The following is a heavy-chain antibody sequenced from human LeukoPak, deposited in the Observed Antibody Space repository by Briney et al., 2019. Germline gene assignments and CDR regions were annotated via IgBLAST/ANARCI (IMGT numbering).Heavy chain of an antibody. J-gene: IGHJ5*02. V-gene: IGHV1-46*01. Sequence: ASVTVSCKASGYTFTSYYMHWVRQAPGQGLEWMGIINPSGGSTSYAQKFQGRVTMTRDTSTSTVYMELSSLRSEDTAVYYCARDIAARPTRSNWFDPWGQGTLVTVSS. D-gene: IGHD6-6*01. CDR1: GYTFTSYY. CDR3: ARDIAARPTRSNWFDP. CDR2: INPSGGST.